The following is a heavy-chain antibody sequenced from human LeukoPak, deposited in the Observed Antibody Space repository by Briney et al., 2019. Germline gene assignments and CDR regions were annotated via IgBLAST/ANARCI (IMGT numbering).Heavy chain of an antibody. CDR3: AKSLQEYYYDSSGLPDY. Sequence: GASVKVSCKASGGTFISYAISWVRQAPGQGLEWMGGIIPIFGTANYAQKFQGSVTITADESTSTAYMELSSLRSEDTAVYYCAKSLQEYYYDSSGLPDYWGPGTLVTVSS. V-gene: IGHV1-69*13. CDR1: GGTFISYA. D-gene: IGHD3-22*01. J-gene: IGHJ4*02. CDR2: IIPIFGTA.